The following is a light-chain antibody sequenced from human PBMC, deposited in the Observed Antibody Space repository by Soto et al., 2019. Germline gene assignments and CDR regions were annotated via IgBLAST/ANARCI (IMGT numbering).Light chain of an antibody. Sequence: QAVVTQEPSFSVSPGGTVTLTCGLSSGSVSTSYYPSWYQQTPGQAPRTLIYSTNTRSSGVPDRFSGSILGNKAALTITGAQADDKSDYYCVLYMGSGASWVFGGGTKLTVL. CDR1: SGSVSTSYY. CDR2: STN. J-gene: IGLJ3*02. V-gene: IGLV8-61*01. CDR3: VLYMGSGASWV.